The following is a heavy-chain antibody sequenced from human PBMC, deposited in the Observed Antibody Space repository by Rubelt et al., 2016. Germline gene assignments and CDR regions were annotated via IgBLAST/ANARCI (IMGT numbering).Heavy chain of an antibody. CDR2: IYYSGST. D-gene: IGHD3-3*01. V-gene: IGHV4-59*05. J-gene: IGHJ4*02. CDR1: GGSISSYY. CDR3: ARSPHYYDFWSGYYDY. Sequence: QVQLQESGPGLVKPSETLSLTCTVSGGSISSYYWSWIRQPPGKGLEWIGSIYYSGSTYYKTSLKSLVTISVDTSKNQFSLKLSSVTAADTAVYYCARSPHYYDFWSGYYDYWGQGTLVTVSS.